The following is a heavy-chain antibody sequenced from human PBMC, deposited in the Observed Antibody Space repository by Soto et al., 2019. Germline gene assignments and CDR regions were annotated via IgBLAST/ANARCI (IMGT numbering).Heavy chain of an antibody. V-gene: IGHV3-23*01. Sequence: EVHLLESGGGLVQPGGSLRLSCAATGFAFRSYAMSWVRQAPRKGLEWVSGIGGRGIATFYAGSVKGRFIISRDNSKNTLYLQINSLRADDTGMYYCARDPVEAGDGPFDYWGQGVLVIVSS. CDR2: IGGRGIAT. CDR1: GFAFRSYA. J-gene: IGHJ4*02. D-gene: IGHD6-13*01. CDR3: ARDPVEAGDGPFDY.